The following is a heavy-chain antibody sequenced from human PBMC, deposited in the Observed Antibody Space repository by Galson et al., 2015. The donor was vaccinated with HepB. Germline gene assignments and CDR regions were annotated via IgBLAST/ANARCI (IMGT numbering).Heavy chain of an antibody. CDR1: GFTFSSYA. J-gene: IGHJ4*02. CDR2: ISGSGGST. Sequence: SLRLSCAASGFTFSSYAMSWVRQAPGKGLEWVSAISGSGGSTYYADSVKGRFTISRDNSKNTLYLQMNSLRAEDTAVYYCAKDGKGLLWFGELSTYWGQGTLVTVSS. D-gene: IGHD3-10*01. CDR3: AKDGKGLLWFGELSTY. V-gene: IGHV3-23*01.